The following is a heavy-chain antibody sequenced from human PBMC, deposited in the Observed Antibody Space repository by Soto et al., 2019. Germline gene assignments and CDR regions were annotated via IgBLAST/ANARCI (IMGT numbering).Heavy chain of an antibody. D-gene: IGHD2-21*02. Sequence: LSETLSLTCTVSGGSISGYYWSWIRQPPGKGLEWIGNVYYSGGAKYNPSVKRRVSISVDTSKNQFSLNLSSVTAADTAVYYCTRDGDGRMTTNPYYYYGMDVWGPGITVTVSS. CDR2: VYYSGGA. CDR3: TRDGDGRMTTNPYYYYGMDV. V-gene: IGHV4-59*01. J-gene: IGHJ6*02. CDR1: GGSISGYY.